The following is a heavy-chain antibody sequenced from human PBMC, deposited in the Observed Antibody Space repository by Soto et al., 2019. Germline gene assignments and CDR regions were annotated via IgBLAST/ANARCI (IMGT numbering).Heavy chain of an antibody. V-gene: IGHV5-51*01. D-gene: IGHD5-18*01. J-gene: IGHJ4*02. CDR3: ARQEPKMDTAYDY. Sequence: GESLKLSCTGSGYSFTSYWIGWVRQMPGKGLEWMGIIYPGDSDTRYSPSFQGQVTISADKSISTAYLQWSSLKASDTAMYYCARQEPKMDTAYDYWGQGTLVTVSS. CDR1: GYSFTSYW. CDR2: IYPGDSDT.